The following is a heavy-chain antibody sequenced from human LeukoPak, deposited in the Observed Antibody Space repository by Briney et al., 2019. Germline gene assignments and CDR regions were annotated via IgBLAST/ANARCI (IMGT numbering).Heavy chain of an antibody. CDR3: AKGGVVNWFDP. D-gene: IGHD3-22*01. CDR1: GFTSSPYS. CDR2: ISGNGANT. V-gene: IGHV3-23*01. J-gene: IGHJ5*02. Sequence: PGGSLRLSCAAASGFTSSPYSMTWVRQDPGKGLEWVSTISGNGANTYYGDSVKGRYTISRDNSKNTLYLQMNSLRVDDTAVYYCAKGGVVNWFDPWGQGTLVTVSS.